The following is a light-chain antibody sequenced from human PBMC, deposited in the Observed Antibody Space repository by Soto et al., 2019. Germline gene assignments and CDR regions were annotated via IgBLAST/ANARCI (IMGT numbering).Light chain of an antibody. CDR3: TSYTPSSPDV. CDR1: SSDVGNYDY. CDR2: AVS. Sequence: QSALTQPASVSGSPGQSITISCTGTSSDVGNYDYVSWYQQYPGKAPKLMIYAVSRRPSGVSNRFSGAKSGNTASLTISGLQAEDEADYYCTSYTPSSPDVFGTGTKLTVL. J-gene: IGLJ1*01. V-gene: IGLV2-14*03.